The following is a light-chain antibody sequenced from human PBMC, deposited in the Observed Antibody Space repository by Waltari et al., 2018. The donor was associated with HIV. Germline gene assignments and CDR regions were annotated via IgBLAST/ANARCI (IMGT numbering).Light chain of an antibody. V-gene: IGLV7-46*01. CDR2: DTT. CDR1: TGAVTSGHC. J-gene: IGLJ2*01. CDR3: LLSFNGVVV. Sequence: QAVVTQEPSLTVSPGGTVTLTCASSTGAVTSGHCPYWFQRRPGQAPMTLIYDTTHRHSWTLARFSGSLLGGKAALTLSGAQFEDEADYFCLLSFNGVVVFGGGTTWTVL.